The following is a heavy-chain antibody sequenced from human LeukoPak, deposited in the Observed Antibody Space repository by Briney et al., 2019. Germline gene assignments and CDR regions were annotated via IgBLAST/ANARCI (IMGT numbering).Heavy chain of an antibody. Sequence: GASVKVSCKASGYTFTSYGISWVRRAPGQGLEWMGWISAYNGNTNYAQKLQGRVTMTTDTSTSTAYMELRSLRSDDTAVYYCARSLETYGSGSYSDWGQGTLVTVSS. CDR3: ARSLETYGSGSYSD. CDR1: GYTFTSYG. J-gene: IGHJ4*02. CDR2: ISAYNGNT. V-gene: IGHV1-18*01. D-gene: IGHD3-10*01.